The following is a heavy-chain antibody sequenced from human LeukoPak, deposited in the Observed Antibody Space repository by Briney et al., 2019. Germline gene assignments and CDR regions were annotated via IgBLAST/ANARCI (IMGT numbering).Heavy chain of an antibody. CDR3: ARDRIIVVVPVAYEMDV. Sequence: KPGGSLRLSCAASGFTFSSYAMSWVRQAPGKGLEWVSSISSSSSYIYYADSVKGRFTISRDNAKNSLYLQMNSLRAEDTAVYYCARDRIIVVVPVAYEMDVWGKGTTVTVSS. V-gene: IGHV3-21*01. CDR2: ISSSSSYI. J-gene: IGHJ6*04. D-gene: IGHD2-2*01. CDR1: GFTFSSYA.